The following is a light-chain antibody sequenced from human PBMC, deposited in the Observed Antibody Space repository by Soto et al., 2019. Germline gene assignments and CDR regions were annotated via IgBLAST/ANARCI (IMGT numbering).Light chain of an antibody. CDR3: LHYESSRRT. CDR1: QSVSSSY. Sequence: EIVLTQSPGTLSLSPGERATLSCRASQSVSSSYLAWYQQKPGQPPRLVIYGASGRAAGIPDRFSGSGSGTDFTLTISRLEPEDFAPYYCLHYESSRRTFGQGTKVEIK. CDR2: GAS. J-gene: IGKJ1*01. V-gene: IGKV3-20*01.